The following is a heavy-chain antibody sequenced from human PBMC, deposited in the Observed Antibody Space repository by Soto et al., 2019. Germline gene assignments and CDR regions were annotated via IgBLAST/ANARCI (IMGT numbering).Heavy chain of an antibody. Sequence: PSETLSLTCTVSGGSISSYYWSWIRQPPGKGLEWIGYIYYSGSTNYSTSLKTRLTISKDTSKNQVVLTMTNMDPVDTATYYCARIKEQQLDYWGQGTLVTVSS. CDR3: ARIKEQQLDY. J-gene: IGHJ4*02. CDR1: GGSISSYY. V-gene: IGHV4-59*01. D-gene: IGHD6-13*01. CDR2: IYYSGST.